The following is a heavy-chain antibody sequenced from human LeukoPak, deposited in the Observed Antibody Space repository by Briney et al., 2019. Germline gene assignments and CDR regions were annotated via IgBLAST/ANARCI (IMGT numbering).Heavy chain of an antibody. CDR1: GLTFRSYW. J-gene: IGHJ6*03. CDR3: AREGVTVADMDV. CDR2: ISSDGSST. V-gene: IGHV3-74*01. D-gene: IGHD6-19*01. Sequence: GGSLRLSCAASGLTFRSYWVHWARQAPGKGLVWVSRISSDGSSTTYADFVKGRFTISRDNAKNTLYLQMDSLRAEDTAIYYCAREGVTVADMDVWGRGTTVTVSS.